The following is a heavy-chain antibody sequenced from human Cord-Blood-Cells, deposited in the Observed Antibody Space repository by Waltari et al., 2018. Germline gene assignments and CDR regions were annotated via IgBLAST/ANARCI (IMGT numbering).Heavy chain of an antibody. J-gene: IGHJ2*01. CDR1: GGSFSGYY. D-gene: IGHD2-8*01. Sequence: QVQLQQWGAGLLKPSETLSLTCAVSGGSFSGYYWSWIRQPPGKGLEWIGEINHSGSTNYNPSLKSRVTISVDTSKNQFSLKLSSVTAADTAVYYCARMLAWYFDLWGRGTLVTVSS. V-gene: IGHV4-34*01. CDR2: INHSGST. CDR3: ARMLAWYFDL.